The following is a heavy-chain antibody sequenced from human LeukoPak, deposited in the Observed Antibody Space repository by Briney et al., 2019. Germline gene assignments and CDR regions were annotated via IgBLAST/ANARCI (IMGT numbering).Heavy chain of an antibody. V-gene: IGHV1-18*01. D-gene: IGHD2-8*01. Sequence: GASVRVSCTASGYTFTNYCITWVRQAPGRGLQCMGGISTYNGNTHYAQRFQGRVTMTTDTSTSTVYMELRSLRSDDTAVYYCARDEAGFGTTPLDYWGQGTLVTVSS. CDR1: GYTFTNYC. CDR2: ISTYNGNT. CDR3: ARDEAGFGTTPLDY. J-gene: IGHJ4*02.